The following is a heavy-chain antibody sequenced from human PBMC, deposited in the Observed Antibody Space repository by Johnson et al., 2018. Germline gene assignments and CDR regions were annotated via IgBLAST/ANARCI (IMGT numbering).Heavy chain of an antibody. CDR1: GFTFGDYA. CDR3: KSGRTSAFDI. V-gene: IGHV3-49*03. Sequence: VQLVQAGGGLVQPGRSLRLCCTASGFTFGDYAMSWFRQAPGKGLEWVGVIGSRAFGATTEYAASVKGRFTISREDSKSIGYLQMNSLKTEDTAVYYCKSGRTSAFDIWGQGTMVTVSS. J-gene: IGHJ3*02. CDR2: IGSRAFGATT. D-gene: IGHD1-26*01.